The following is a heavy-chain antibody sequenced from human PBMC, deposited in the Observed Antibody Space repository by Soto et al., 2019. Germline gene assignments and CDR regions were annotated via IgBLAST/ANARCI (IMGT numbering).Heavy chain of an antibody. CDR2: IKPDGSEK. CDR1: AFTFSNYW. V-gene: IGHV3-7*01. CDR3: TRLYSSLAHYGKDV. D-gene: IGHD2-21*01. J-gene: IGHJ6*02. Sequence: PRRPLRLSCAASAFTFSNYWMTWVRQAPGKGLEWVAKIKPDGSEKYYVDSAKGRFTISRDNSENSLYLQMDSLRAEDTAIYYCTRLYSSLAHYGKDVWGQGTTVTVYS.